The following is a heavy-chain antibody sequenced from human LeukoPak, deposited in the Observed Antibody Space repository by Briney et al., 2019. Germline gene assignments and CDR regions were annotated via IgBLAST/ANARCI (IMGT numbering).Heavy chain of an antibody. D-gene: IGHD3-22*01. V-gene: IGHV1-18*01. CDR2: ISAYNGNT. CDR3: ARDLITMIVGRGYNAFDI. CDR1: GYTFTSYG. Sequence: ASVKVSCKASGYTFTSYGISWVRQAPGQGLEWMGWISAYNGNTNYAQKFQGRVTITADESTSTAYMELSSLRSEDTAVYYCARDLITMIVGRGYNAFDIWGQGTMVTVSS. J-gene: IGHJ3*02.